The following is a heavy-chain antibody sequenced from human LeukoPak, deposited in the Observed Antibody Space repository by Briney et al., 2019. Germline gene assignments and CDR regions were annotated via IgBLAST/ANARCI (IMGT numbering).Heavy chain of an antibody. CDR2: IHPRRGDT. D-gene: IGHD1-26*01. V-gene: IGHV1-2*02. Sequence: ASVKVSCKTSGYSFTAFYIHWVRQAPGQGLEWMGWIHPRRGDTNYAQKFQGRVTMTRDTSISTAYLDLSSLRSDDTAVYYCARGKWDGGSYFFPDYWGQGTLVTVSS. CDR1: GYSFTAFY. J-gene: IGHJ4*02. CDR3: ARGKWDGGSYFFPDY.